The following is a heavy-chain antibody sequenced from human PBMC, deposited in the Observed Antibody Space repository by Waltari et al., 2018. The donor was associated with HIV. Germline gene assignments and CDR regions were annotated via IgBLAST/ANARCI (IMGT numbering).Heavy chain of an antibody. Sequence: LKSRVTISVDTSKNQFSLKLSSVTAANTAVYYCAREPYSNTWDGDAFDIWGQGTMVTVSS. J-gene: IGHJ3*02. V-gene: IGHV4-59*01. CDR3: AREPYSNTWDGDAFDI. D-gene: IGHD4-4*01.